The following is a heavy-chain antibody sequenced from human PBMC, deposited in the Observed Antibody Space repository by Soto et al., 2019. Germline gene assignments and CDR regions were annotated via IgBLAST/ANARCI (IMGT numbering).Heavy chain of an antibody. CDR2: ISSSGSTI. Sequence: PGGSLRLSCAASGFTFSDYYMSWIRQAPGKGLEWVSYISSSGSTIYYADSVKGRFTISRDNAKNSLYLQMNSLRAEDTAVYYCARTKYQLPYYYYYYMNVWGKGTTVTVSS. D-gene: IGHD2-2*01. CDR1: GFTFSDYY. CDR3: ARTKYQLPYYYYYYMNV. J-gene: IGHJ6*03. V-gene: IGHV3-11*01.